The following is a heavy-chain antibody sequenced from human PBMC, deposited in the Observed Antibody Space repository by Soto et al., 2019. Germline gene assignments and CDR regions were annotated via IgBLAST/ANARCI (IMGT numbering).Heavy chain of an antibody. CDR1: GFTFSSYA. V-gene: IGHV3-23*01. J-gene: IGHJ4*02. Sequence: LRLSCAASGFTFSSYAMSWVRQAPGKGLEWVSAISGSGGSTYYADSVKGRFTISRDNSKNTLYLQMNSLRAEDTAVYYCARYNAASGTYYFDYWGQGALVTVSS. CDR2: ISGSGGST. D-gene: IGHD6-13*01. CDR3: ARYNAASGTYYFDY.